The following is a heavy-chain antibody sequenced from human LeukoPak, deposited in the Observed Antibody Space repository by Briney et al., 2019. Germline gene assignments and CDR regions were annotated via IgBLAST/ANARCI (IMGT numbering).Heavy chain of an antibody. CDR2: IYPGDSDT. CDR3: ARYRGNYYYYYGMDV. J-gene: IGHJ6*02. Sequence: GESLKISFKGSGYSFTSYWIGWVRQMPGKGLEWMGIIYPGDSDTRYSPSFQGQVTISADKSISTAYLQWSSLKASDTAMYYCARYRGNYYYYYGMDVWGQGTTVTVSS. CDR1: GYSFTSYW. V-gene: IGHV5-51*01. D-gene: IGHD1-26*01.